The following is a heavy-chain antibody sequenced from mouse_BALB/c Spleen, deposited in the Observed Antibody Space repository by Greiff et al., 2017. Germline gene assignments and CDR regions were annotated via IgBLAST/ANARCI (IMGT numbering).Heavy chain of an antibody. CDR1: GYTFTSYW. Sequence: QVQLQQSGAELAKPGASVKMSCKASGYTFTSYWMHWVKQRPGQGLEWIGYINPSTGYTEYNQKFKDKATLTADKSSSTAYMQLSSLTSEDSAVYYCASLGRDYWGQGTSVTVSS. J-gene: IGHJ4*01. D-gene: IGHD1-1*01. CDR3: ASLGRDY. CDR2: INPSTGYT. V-gene: IGHV1-7*01.